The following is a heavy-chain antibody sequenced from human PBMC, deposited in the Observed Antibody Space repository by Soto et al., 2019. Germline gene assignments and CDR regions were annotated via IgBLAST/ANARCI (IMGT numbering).Heavy chain of an antibody. V-gene: IGHV1-69*01. CDR1: GGTISSHA. Sequence: QVQLVQSGAEVKKPGSSVKVSCKASGGTISSHAITWVRQAPGQGLEWMGGIIPIFGTANYAQKFQGRVTITADESTSTAYMELSSLGSEDTALYYCARDSTVDTAMVYYYYGMDVWGQGTTVTVSS. CDR3: ARDSTVDTAMVYYYYGMDV. D-gene: IGHD5-18*01. J-gene: IGHJ6*02. CDR2: IIPIFGTA.